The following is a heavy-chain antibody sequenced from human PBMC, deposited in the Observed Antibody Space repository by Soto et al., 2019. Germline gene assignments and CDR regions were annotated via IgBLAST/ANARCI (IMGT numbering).Heavy chain of an antibody. V-gene: IGHV4-61*01. CDR2: IYYSGST. Sequence: PSETLSLTCTVSGASVSSSSFYWSWIRQPPGKGLEWIGYIYYSGSTNYNPSLKSRVTISIDKSKNQFSLKLTSVTAADTAVYFCARDNYRDGYNGDFDYWGQGTLVTVSS. CDR3: ARDNYRDGYNGDFDY. J-gene: IGHJ4*02. CDR1: GASVSSSSFY. D-gene: IGHD5-12*01.